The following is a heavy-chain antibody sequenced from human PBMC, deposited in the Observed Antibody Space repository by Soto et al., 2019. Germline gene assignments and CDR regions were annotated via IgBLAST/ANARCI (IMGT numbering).Heavy chain of an antibody. D-gene: IGHD6-19*01. Sequence: QVQLQESGPGLVKPSQTLSLTCTVSGGSISSGDYYWSWIRQPPGKGLEWIGYIYYSGSTYYNPSLESRVTISVDTSKNQFSLKLSSVTAADTAVYYCARVPAVAGPSNWFDPWGQGTLVTVSS. CDR3: ARVPAVAGPSNWFDP. CDR2: IYYSGST. CDR1: GGSISSGDYY. J-gene: IGHJ5*02. V-gene: IGHV4-30-4*01.